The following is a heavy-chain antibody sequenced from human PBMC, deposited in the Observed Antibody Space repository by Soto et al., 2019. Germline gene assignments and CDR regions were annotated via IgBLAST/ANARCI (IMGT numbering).Heavy chain of an antibody. CDR2: ISGSGGST. Sequence: EVQLLESGGGLVQPGGSLRLSCAASGFTFSSYAMSWVRQAPGKGLEWVSAISGSGGSTYYADSVKGRFTISRDNSKNTLYLQMNSLRAEDTAVYYCAKDQKLWSFPSYYFDYWGQGTLVTVSS. CDR1: GFTFSSYA. D-gene: IGHD3-10*01. V-gene: IGHV3-23*01. CDR3: AKDQKLWSFPSYYFDY. J-gene: IGHJ4*02.